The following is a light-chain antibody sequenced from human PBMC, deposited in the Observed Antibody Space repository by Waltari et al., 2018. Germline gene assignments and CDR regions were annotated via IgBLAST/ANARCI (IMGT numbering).Light chain of an antibody. J-gene: IGKJ2*01. CDR2: SAS. Sequence: DIQMTQSPSSLSASIGARVTITCRASQSIGNYLNWYQQKPGKAPKLLIYSASSLQSGVPSRFVGSGSGTHFTLTITSLQPEDFASYYCQQISSAPPYTFGQGTKLEIK. V-gene: IGKV1-39*01. CDR1: QSIGNY. CDR3: QQISSAPPYT.